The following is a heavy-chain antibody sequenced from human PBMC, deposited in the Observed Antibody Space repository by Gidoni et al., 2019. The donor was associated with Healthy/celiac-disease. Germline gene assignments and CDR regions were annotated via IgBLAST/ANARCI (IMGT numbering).Heavy chain of an antibody. CDR1: GYSFTSYW. J-gene: IGHJ6*02. V-gene: IGHV5-51*01. CDR2: IYPGDSDT. D-gene: IGHD2-8*02. Sequence: EVQLVQPGAEVKKPGESLKIYCKGSGYSFTSYWIGWVRQMPGKGMEWMGIIYPGDSDTRYSPSVQGQVTISADKSISTAYLQWSSLKASDTAMYYCARHGSLVIDHYGMDVWGQGTTVTVSS. CDR3: ARHGSLVIDHYGMDV.